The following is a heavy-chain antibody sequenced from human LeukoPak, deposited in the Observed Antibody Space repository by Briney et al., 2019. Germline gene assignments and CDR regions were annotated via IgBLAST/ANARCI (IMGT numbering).Heavy chain of an antibody. CDR2: INQGGRT. CDR3: ASSDPFSSTWNPAYSFDY. CDR1: GGSFSAYY. D-gene: IGHD6-13*01. V-gene: IGHV4-34*01. Sequence: SETLSLTCAVYGGSFSAYYWSWIRQPPGEGLEWIGDINQGGRTNYNPSLKSRVIISVDTSKNQFSLTLLSVTAADTAVYYCASSDPFSSTWNPAYSFDYWDQGTLVTVSS. J-gene: IGHJ4*02.